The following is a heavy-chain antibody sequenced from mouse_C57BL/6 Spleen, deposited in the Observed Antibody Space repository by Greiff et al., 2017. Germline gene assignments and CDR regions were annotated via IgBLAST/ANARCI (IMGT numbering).Heavy chain of an antibody. CDR1: GYTFTDYN. J-gene: IGHJ2*01. V-gene: IGHV1-22*01. CDR3: ARSLGPDFDY. Sequence: VQLQQSGPELVKPGASVKMSCKASGYTFTDYNMHWVKQSHGKSLEWIGYINPNNGGTSYNQKFKGKATLTVNKSSSTAYMALRSLTSEDSAVYYCARSLGPDFDYWGQGTTLTVSS. D-gene: IGHD4-1*01. CDR2: INPNNGGT.